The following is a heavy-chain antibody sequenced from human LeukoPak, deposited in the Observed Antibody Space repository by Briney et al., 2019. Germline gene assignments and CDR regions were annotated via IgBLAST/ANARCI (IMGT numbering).Heavy chain of an antibody. Sequence: PGGSLRLSCAASGFTASSNYMSWVRQAPGKGLEWVSVIYSDDRTYYADSVKGRFTISRHTSKKTLYLQMNSLRAEDTAVYYCAKRTSGSSWYSSDSWGQGTLVTVSS. D-gene: IGHD6-13*01. CDR2: IYSDDRT. V-gene: IGHV3-53*04. CDR1: GFTASSNY. CDR3: AKRTSGSSWYSSDS. J-gene: IGHJ4*02.